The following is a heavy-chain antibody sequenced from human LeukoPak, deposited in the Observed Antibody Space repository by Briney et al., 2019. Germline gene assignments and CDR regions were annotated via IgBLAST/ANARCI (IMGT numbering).Heavy chain of an antibody. CDR1: GVSMSSDY. Sequence: KPSETLSLTCTVSGVSMSSDYWSWIRQSPGKGLEWIGFVSYGGNTNYNPSLKSRVTISVDTSKNQFSLKLSSVTAADTAVYYCARGLQWDLQAFDIWGQGTMVTVSS. V-gene: IGHV4-59*01. J-gene: IGHJ3*02. CDR3: ARGLQWDLQAFDI. CDR2: VSYGGNT. D-gene: IGHD1-26*01.